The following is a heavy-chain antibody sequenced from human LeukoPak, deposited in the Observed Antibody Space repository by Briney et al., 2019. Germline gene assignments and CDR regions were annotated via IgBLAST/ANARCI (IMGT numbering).Heavy chain of an antibody. CDR3: ARGARKGDDYGGFFDY. D-gene: IGHD4-23*01. Sequence: GGSLRLSCAASGFTFSSYSMNWVRQAPGKGLEWVANIKQDGSEKYYVDSVKGRFTISRDNAKNSLYLQMNSLRAEDTAVYYCARGARKGDDYGGFFDYWGQGTLVTVSS. V-gene: IGHV3-7*01. J-gene: IGHJ4*02. CDR2: IKQDGSEK. CDR1: GFTFSSYS.